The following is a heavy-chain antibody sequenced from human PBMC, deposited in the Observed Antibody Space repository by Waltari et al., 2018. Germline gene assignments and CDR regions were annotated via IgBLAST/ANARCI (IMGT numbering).Heavy chain of an antibody. CDR2: IAADGSNI. CDR3: AVFTITVAGVFHH. CDR1: GFIFSSYG. J-gene: IGHJ4*02. Sequence: QVQLVESGGGVVQPGGSLRLSCAASGFIFSSYGMHWRRQAPGKVLWWVAFIAADGSNIYYADSVKGRFTISRDNSKNTLYLQMSSLRTEDTAVFYCAVFTITVAGVFHHWGQGTLVTVSS. V-gene: IGHV3-30*02. D-gene: IGHD6-19*01.